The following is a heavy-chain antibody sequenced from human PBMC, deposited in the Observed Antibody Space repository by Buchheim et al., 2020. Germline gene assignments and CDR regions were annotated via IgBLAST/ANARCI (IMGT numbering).Heavy chain of an antibody. J-gene: IGHJ5*02. D-gene: IGHD3-10*01. CDR2: IYYSGST. CDR3: ARFGITMVRGVSRWGQNDRGPDNWFDP. V-gene: IGHV4-31*03. Sequence: QVQLQESGPGLVKPSQTLSLTCTVSGGSISSGGYYWSWIRQHPGKGLEWIGYIYYSGSTYYNPSLKSRVTISVDTSKNQFSLKLSSVTAADTAVYYCARFGITMVRGVSRWGQNDRGPDNWFDPWGQGTL. CDR1: GGSISSGGYY.